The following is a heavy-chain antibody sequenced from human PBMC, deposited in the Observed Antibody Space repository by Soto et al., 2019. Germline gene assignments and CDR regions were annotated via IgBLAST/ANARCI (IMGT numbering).Heavy chain of an antibody. Sequence: ETLSLTCTVSGGSISSSSYYWGWIRQPPGKGLEWIGSIYYSGSTYYNPSLKSRVTISVDTSKNQFSLKLSSVTAADTAVYYCARGYSSGWSPYYFDYWGQGTLVTVSS. CDR2: IYYSGST. V-gene: IGHV4-39*01. J-gene: IGHJ4*02. CDR1: GGSISSSSYY. D-gene: IGHD6-19*01. CDR3: ARGYSSGWSPYYFDY.